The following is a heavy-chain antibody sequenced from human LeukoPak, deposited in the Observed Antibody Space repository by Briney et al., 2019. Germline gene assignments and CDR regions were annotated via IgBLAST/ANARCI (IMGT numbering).Heavy chain of an antibody. Sequence: AETLSLTCTVSGGSISSYYWSWVRQPPGKGLEWVGYIYYSGSTNYNPSLKSRVTISVDTSKNQFSLKLSSVPAADTAVYYCARRPGGYCSGGSCYSLIAFDIWGQGTMVTVSS. J-gene: IGHJ3*02. D-gene: IGHD2-15*01. CDR2: IYYSGST. CDR1: GGSISSYY. CDR3: ARRPGGYCSGGSCYSLIAFDI. V-gene: IGHV4-59*08.